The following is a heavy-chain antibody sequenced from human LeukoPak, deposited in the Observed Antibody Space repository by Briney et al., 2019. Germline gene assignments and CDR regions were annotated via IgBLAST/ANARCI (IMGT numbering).Heavy chain of an antibody. V-gene: IGHV3-23*01. CDR3: AKGGPRGCSSTSCSFDY. CDR1: GFTFSSYA. J-gene: IGHJ4*02. CDR2: ISTSGGIT. Sequence: SGGSLRLSCAASGFTFSSYAMTWVCQASGKGLEWVSAISTSGGITYYADSVKGRFTISRDNSKNTLYLQMNSLRAEDTAVYFCAKGGPRGCSSTSCSFDYWGQGTLVTVSS. D-gene: IGHD2-2*01.